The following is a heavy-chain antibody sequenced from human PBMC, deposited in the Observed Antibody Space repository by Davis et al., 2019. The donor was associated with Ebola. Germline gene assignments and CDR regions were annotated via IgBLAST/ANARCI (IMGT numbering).Heavy chain of an antibody. CDR2: ISSDSDYI. V-gene: IGHV3-21*01. Sequence: GESLKISCAASGFTFSTYSMSWVRQAPGKGLEWVSSISSDSDYIYYADSAKGRFTISRDNAKNSLYLQMNSLRAEDTAVYSCSRDRPLDFFFGDYYGMDVWGKGTTVTVSS. CDR1: GFTFSTYS. J-gene: IGHJ6*04. CDR3: SRDRPLDFFFGDYYGMDV. D-gene: IGHD3-16*01.